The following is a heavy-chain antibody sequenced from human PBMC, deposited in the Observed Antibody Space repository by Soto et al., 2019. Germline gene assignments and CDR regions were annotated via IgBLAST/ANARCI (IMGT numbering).Heavy chain of an antibody. CDR3: ARNRLVIGLDRYGMDV. CDR2: IIPIFGTA. D-gene: IGHD3-9*01. J-gene: IGHJ6*02. V-gene: IGHV1-69*13. Sequence: GASVKVCCKASGGTFSSYAISWVRQAPGQGLEWMGGIIPIFGTANYAQKFQGRVTITADEPTSTAYMELSSLRSEDTAVYYCARNRLVIGLDRYGMDVWGQGTTVTVSS. CDR1: GGTFSSYA.